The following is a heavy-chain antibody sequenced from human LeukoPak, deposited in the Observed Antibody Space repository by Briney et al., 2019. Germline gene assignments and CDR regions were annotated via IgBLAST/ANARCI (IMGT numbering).Heavy chain of an antibody. V-gene: IGHV3-23*01. J-gene: IGHJ4*02. CDR3: AKSPGGIVVGGFDY. CDR1: GFTFSDYY. D-gene: IGHD6-19*01. CDR2: ISGGGTNT. Sequence: GGSLRLSCAASGFTFSDYYMSWIRQAPGKGLEWVSTISGGGTNTYYADSVKGRFTISRDNSKNTLYLQMNSLRAEDTAVYYCAKSPGGIVVGGFDYWGQGTLVTVSS.